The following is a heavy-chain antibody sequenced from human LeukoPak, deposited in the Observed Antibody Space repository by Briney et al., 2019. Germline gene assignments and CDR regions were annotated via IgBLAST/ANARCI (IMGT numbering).Heavy chain of an antibody. CDR1: GGTFGSYA. CDR3: ARPLSGSNAAFDI. V-gene: IGHV1-69*04. D-gene: IGHD1-26*01. CDR2: IIPILGIA. J-gene: IGHJ3*02. Sequence: SVKVCCKASGGTFGSYAISWGRQAPGQGLEWMGRIIPILGIANYAQKFQGRVTITADKSTSTAYMELSSLRSEDTAVYYCARPLSGSNAAFDIWGQGTMVTVSS.